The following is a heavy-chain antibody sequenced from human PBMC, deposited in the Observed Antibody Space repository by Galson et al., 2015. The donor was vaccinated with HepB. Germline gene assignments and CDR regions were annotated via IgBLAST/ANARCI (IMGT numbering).Heavy chain of an antibody. CDR1: GFTFSDYY. D-gene: IGHD5-24*01. CDR3: ARDQRRDGYDYVYYFDN. J-gene: IGHJ4*02. CDR2: IRSAASSI. V-gene: IGHV3-11*01. Sequence: SLRLSCAASGFTFSDYYMSWIRQAPGKGLEWVSNIRSAASSIFYADSVKGRFTISRDNAKNTLYLQMDSLRVEDTAVYYCARDQRRDGYDYVYYFDNWGQGTLVTVSS.